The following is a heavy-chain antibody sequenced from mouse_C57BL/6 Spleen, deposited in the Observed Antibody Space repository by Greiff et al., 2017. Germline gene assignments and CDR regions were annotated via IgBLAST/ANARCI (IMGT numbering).Heavy chain of an antibody. Sequence: EVMLVESGGGLVKPGGSLKLSCAASGFTFSSYAMSWVRQTPEKRLEWVATISDGGSYTYYPDNVKGRFTISRDNAKNNLYLQMSHLKSEDTAMYYCARDLDGYFYWYFDVWGTGTTVTVSS. CDR2: ISDGGSYT. V-gene: IGHV5-4*01. J-gene: IGHJ1*03. D-gene: IGHD2-3*01. CDR1: GFTFSSYA. CDR3: ARDLDGYFYWYFDV.